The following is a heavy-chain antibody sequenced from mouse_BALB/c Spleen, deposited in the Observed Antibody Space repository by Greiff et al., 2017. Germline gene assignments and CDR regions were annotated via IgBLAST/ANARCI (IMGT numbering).Heavy chain of an antibody. J-gene: IGHJ2*01. V-gene: IGHV2-9*02. Sequence: VKLMESGPGLVAPSQSLSISCTVSGFSLTSYGVHWVRQPPGKGLEWLGVIWTGGRTNYYSALMSRLSISKDNSKSQVFIKMNSLQTDDTAMYYCAKEDYNGSSLFDYWGQGTTLTVSS. CDR3: AKEDYNGSSLFDY. CDR1: GFSLTSYG. CDR2: IWTGGRT. D-gene: IGHD1-1*01.